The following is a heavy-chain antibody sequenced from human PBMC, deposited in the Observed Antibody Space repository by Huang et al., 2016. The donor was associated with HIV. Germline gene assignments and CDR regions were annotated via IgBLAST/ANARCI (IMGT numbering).Heavy chain of an antibody. J-gene: IGHJ4*02. CDR1: GFSISSYW. CDR3: ARDPRIQSWLNFFDY. V-gene: IGHV3-74*01. Sequence: EVQLVESGGGLVQPGGSLRLSFDASGFSISSYWMHWVRQAPGKGLVWVSRINSDGSSTSYADSVKGRFTISRDNAKNTLYLQMNSLRAEDTAVYYCARDPRIQSWLNFFDYWGQGTLVSVSS. CDR2: INSDGSST. D-gene: IGHD3-22*01.